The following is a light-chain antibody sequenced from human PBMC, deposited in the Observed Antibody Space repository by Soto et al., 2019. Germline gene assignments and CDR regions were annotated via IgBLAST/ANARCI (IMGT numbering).Light chain of an antibody. J-gene: IGKJ4*01. CDR1: QTVGSN. Sequence: EVVVTQSPATFSVSPGERATLSCRTSQTVGSNLAWFQQKPGQAPRLLIFDASARAVDIPGRFSGSKSGTEFTLTISSLQPEDFATYYCQQLNAYPLTFGGGTKVDIK. CDR3: QQLNAYPLT. CDR2: DAS. V-gene: IGKV3D-15*01.